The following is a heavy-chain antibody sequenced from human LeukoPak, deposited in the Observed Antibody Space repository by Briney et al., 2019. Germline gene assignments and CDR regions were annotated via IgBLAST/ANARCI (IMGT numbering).Heavy chain of an antibody. V-gene: IGHV3-66*01. CDR3: ARTGYYYDSSGPLYYFDY. J-gene: IGHJ4*02. Sequence: GGSLRLSCAASGFTVSSNYMSWVRQAPGKGLEWVSLFYSGGSTYYADSVKGRFTISRDNSKNTLYLQTNSLRAEDTAVYYCARTGYYYDSSGPLYYFDYWGQGTLVTVSS. CDR2: FYSGGST. CDR1: GFTVSSNY. D-gene: IGHD3-22*01.